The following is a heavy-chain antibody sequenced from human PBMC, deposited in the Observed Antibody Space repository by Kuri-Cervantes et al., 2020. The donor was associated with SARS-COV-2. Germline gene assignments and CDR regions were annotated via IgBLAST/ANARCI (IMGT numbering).Heavy chain of an antibody. J-gene: IGHJ4*02. CDR3: ARDTVRGVIRYYFDY. CDR2: IWYDGSNK. CDR1: GFTFSSYE. V-gene: IGHV3-33*08. Sequence: GGSLRLSCAAPGFTFSSYEMNWVRQAPGKGLEWVAVIWYDGSNKYYADSVKGRFTISRDNSKNTLYLQMNSLRAEDTAVYYCARDTVRGVIRYYFDYWGQGTLVTVSS. D-gene: IGHD3-16*02.